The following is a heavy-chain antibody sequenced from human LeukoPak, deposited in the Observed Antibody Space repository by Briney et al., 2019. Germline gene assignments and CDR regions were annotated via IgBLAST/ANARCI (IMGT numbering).Heavy chain of an antibody. CDR3: ARTYCSGGSCYPENFDY. D-gene: IGHD2-15*01. CDR1: GGSISSYY. Sequence: SETLSLTCTASGGSISSYYWSWIRQPPGQGLEWIGYIYYSGSTNYNPSLKSRVTISVDTSKNQFSLKLSSVTAADTAVYYCARTYCSGGSCYPENFDYWGQGTLVTVSS. CDR2: IYYSGST. J-gene: IGHJ4*02. V-gene: IGHV4-59*01.